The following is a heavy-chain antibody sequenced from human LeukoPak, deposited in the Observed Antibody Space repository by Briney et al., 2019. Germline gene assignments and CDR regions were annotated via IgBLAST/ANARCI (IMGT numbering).Heavy chain of an antibody. D-gene: IGHD3-22*01. Sequence: ASVKVSCKASGYTFTSYGISWVRQAPGQGLEWMGWISAYNGNTNYAQKLQGRVTMTTDTSTSTAYMELRSLRSDDTAVYYCARDSDYYDSSPYYYYYYMDVWGKGTTVTVSS. V-gene: IGHV1-18*01. J-gene: IGHJ6*03. CDR3: ARDSDYYDSSPYYYYYYMDV. CDR2: ISAYNGNT. CDR1: GYTFTSYG.